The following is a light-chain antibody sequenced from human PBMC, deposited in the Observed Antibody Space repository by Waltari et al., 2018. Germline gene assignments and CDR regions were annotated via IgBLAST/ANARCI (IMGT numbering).Light chain of an antibody. CDR3: QQLNSYPLT. V-gene: IGKV1-9*01. CDR1: QAISSY. J-gene: IGKJ3*01. CDR2: AAS. Sequence: QLTQSPSSLSASVGDRVTITCRASQAISSYLAWYQQKSGTAPKLLIYAASTLQSGVPSRFSGSGSGTDFTLTISSLQPEDFATYYCQQLNSYPLTFGPGTRVDIK.